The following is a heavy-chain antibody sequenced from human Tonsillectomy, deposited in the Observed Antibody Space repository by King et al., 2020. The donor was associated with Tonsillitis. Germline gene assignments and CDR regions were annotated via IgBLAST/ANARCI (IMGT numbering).Heavy chain of an antibody. CDR3: AGDQHRTSYGDYGSGFDF. D-gene: IGHD4-17*01. CDR1: GFTFNSYN. J-gene: IGHJ4*02. CDR2: ITSSGRTK. Sequence: VQLVESGGGLVQPGGSLRLSCAASGFTFNSYNMNWVRQAPGKGLEWVSSITSSGRTKYYADSVRGRFTLSRDNDKNSLYLQMNSLRDEDTAVYYCAGDQHRTSYGDYGSGFDFWGQGTLVTVPS. V-gene: IGHV3-48*02.